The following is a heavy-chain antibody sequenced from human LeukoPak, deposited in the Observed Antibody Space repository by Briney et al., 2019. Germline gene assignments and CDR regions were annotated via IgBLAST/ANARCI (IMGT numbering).Heavy chain of an antibody. CDR2: ISSSGSTM. Sequence: PGGSLRLSCAASGFTFSDYYMSWIRQAPGKGLEWVSYISSSGSTMYYADSVKGRFTISRDNAKNSLYLQMNSLRAEDTAVYYCARDRAIYDYVWGSYRIDAFDIWGQGTMVTVSS. D-gene: IGHD3-16*02. V-gene: IGHV3-11*04. CDR3: ARDRAIYDYVWGSYRIDAFDI. CDR1: GFTFSDYY. J-gene: IGHJ3*02.